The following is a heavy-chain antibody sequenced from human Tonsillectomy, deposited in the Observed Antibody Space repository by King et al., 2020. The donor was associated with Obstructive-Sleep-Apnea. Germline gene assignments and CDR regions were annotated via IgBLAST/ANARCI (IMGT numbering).Heavy chain of an antibody. Sequence: LQLQESGPGLVKPSQTLSLICTVSGGSISSGDYYWSWIRQPPGKGLEWIGYIYYTGSAYYNPSLKSRVTISVDTSKNQFSLKLRSVTAADTAVYYCARDPRYDSSGSYYFDYWGQGTLVTVSS. V-gene: IGHV4-30-4*01. D-gene: IGHD3-22*01. CDR1: GGSISSGDYY. J-gene: IGHJ4*02. CDR2: IYYTGSA. CDR3: ARDPRYDSSGSYYFDY.